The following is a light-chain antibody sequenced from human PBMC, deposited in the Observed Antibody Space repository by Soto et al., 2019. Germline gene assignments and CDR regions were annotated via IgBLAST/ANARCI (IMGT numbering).Light chain of an antibody. J-gene: IGKJ1*01. V-gene: IGKV1-5*01. CDR1: QTISSR. Sequence: DLQMTQSPSTLSGSVGDRVTITCRASQTISSRLAWYQQKPGKAPKLLIYDAYSLESGVPSRFSGSESGTEFTLTISSLQPDDFATYYCQQYNSYPWTFGQGTKVDI. CDR3: QQYNSYPWT. CDR2: DAY.